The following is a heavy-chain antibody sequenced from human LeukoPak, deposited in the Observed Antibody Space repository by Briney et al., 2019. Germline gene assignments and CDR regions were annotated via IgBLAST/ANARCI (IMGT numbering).Heavy chain of an antibody. V-gene: IGHV1-18*01. J-gene: IGHJ4*02. Sequence: ASVKVSCKASGYTFSSYGISWVRQAPGQGLEWMGWISVYNGHTNYAQKLQGRVTMTTDTSTSTAYMELRSLRSDDTAVYYCAKDSCSGGSCYSDYWGQGTLVTVSS. D-gene: IGHD2-15*01. CDR3: AKDSCSGGSCYSDY. CDR1: GYTFSSYG. CDR2: ISVYNGHT.